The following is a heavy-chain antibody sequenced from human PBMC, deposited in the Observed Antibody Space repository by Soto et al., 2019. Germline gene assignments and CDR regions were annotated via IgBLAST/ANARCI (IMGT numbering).Heavy chain of an antibody. CDR1: GITISNYP. V-gene: IGHV3-23*04. CDR3: VKDDGGYPSTAPH. D-gene: IGHD4-17*01. CDR2: ISGSGDTT. Sequence: EVRLVESGGGLVQPGGSLRLSCAASGITISNYPMSWVRQAPGKGLDWVSGISGSGDTTYYADSAKGRFTISKDISKNSLFPQLDSLRVEGLDLYVGVKDDGGYPSTAPHWGQGTLVTLSP. J-gene: IGHJ4*02.